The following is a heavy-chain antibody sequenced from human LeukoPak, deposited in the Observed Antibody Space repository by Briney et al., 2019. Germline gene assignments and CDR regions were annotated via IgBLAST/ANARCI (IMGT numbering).Heavy chain of an antibody. J-gene: IGHJ5*02. CDR2: ICYSGST. D-gene: IGHD3-22*01. V-gene: IGHV4-59*01. CDR3: ARDQGVYDSSGYYYRVWFDP. CDR1: GGSISSYY. Sequence: SETLSLTCTVSGGSISSYYWSWIRQPRGKGLEWIGYICYSGSTNYNPSLKSGVAKSVFTSKNQFSLKLSSVTAADTAVYYCARDQGVYDSSGYYYRVWFDPWGQGTLVTVSS.